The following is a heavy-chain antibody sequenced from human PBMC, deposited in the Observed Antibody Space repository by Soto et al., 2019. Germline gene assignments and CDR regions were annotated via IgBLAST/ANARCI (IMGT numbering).Heavy chain of an antibody. V-gene: IGHV4-30-4*08. CDR1: GGSISSYY. CDR2: IYYGGST. J-gene: IGHJ4*02. Sequence: SETLSLTCTVSGGSISSYYWSWIRQPPGKGLEWIGYIYYGGSTYYNPSLKSRVTISVDTSKNQFSLKLSSVTAADTAVYYCARGPNDYSNYWGQGTLVTVSS. CDR3: ARGPNDYSNY. D-gene: IGHD4-4*01.